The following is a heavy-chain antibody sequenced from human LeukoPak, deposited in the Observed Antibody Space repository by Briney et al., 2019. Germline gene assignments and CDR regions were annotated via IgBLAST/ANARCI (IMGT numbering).Heavy chain of an antibody. D-gene: IGHD3-10*01. CDR2: INHSGST. Sequence: NLSETLSLTCTVSGGSISSYYWSWIRQPPGKGLEWIGEINHSGSTNYNPSLKSRVTISVDTSKNQFSLKLSSVTAADTAVYYCARGPSGELLKPDYWGQGTLVTVSS. J-gene: IGHJ4*02. CDR1: GGSISSYY. CDR3: ARGPSGELLKPDY. V-gene: IGHV4-34*01.